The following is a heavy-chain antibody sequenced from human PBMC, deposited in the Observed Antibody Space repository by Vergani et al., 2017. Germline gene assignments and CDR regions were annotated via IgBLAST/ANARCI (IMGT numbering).Heavy chain of an antibody. Sequence: EVQLLESGGNLIQPGGSLRLSCGASGFTFSSYAMTWVRLAPGKGLQWVSAISGSGGNTFYTDSVKGRFTISRDNSKDTLYLQMNSLRVEDTAIYYCAKARDPNCKGGNCYSYYDGLDLWVQGTTVTVSS. D-gene: IGHD2-21*01. J-gene: IGHJ6*02. V-gene: IGHV3-23*01. CDR3: AKARDPNCKGGNCYSYYDGLDL. CDR2: ISGSGGNT. CDR1: GFTFSSYA.